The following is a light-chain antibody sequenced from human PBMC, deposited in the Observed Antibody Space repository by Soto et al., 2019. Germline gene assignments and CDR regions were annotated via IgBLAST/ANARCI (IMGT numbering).Light chain of an antibody. J-gene: IGKJ5*01. CDR2: GAS. CDR1: QSVSSNF. V-gene: IGKV3-20*01. CDR3: QQYGTSPPT. Sequence: PGERATLSCRASQSVSSNFLARYQKKPGQAPRLLIYGASSRATGIPDRFSGSGSGTDFILTISRLEPEDFAVYYCQQYGTSPPTFGQGTRLDIK.